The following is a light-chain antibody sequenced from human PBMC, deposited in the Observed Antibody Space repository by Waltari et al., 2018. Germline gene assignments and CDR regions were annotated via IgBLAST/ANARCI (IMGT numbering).Light chain of an antibody. CDR3: QQYNVYSLT. J-gene: IGKJ4*01. CDR2: KTS. CDR1: QSISNW. Sequence: TCRASQSISNWWAWYQQKPGKAPKFLIYKTSNLESGVPSRFSGSGSGTEFTLTISSLQPDDFATYYCQQYNVYSLTFGGGTKVEIK. V-gene: IGKV1-5*03.